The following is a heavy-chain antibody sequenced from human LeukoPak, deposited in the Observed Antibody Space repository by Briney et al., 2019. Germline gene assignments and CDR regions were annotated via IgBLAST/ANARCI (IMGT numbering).Heavy chain of an antibody. J-gene: IGHJ4*02. CDR1: GGSFSGYY. V-gene: IGHV4-34*01. D-gene: IGHD2-2*01. CDR2: INHSGST. Sequence: PSETLSLTCAVYGGSFSGYYWSWIRQPPGKGLEWIGEINHSGSTNYNPSLKSRVTISVDTSKNQFSLKLSSVTAADTAVYYCARREPPLPGFIVVVPAARFDYWGQGTLVTVSS. CDR3: ARREPPLPGFIVVVPAARFDY.